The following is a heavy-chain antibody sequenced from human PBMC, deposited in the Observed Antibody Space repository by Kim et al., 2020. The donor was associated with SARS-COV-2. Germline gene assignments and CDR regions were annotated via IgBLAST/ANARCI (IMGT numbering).Heavy chain of an antibody. V-gene: IGHV4-39*01. CDR1: GGPISSSSDY. Sequence: SETLSLTCTVSGGPISSSSDYWGWIRQPPGKGLDYIGSIYYSGSTYYNPSLKSRVTISVDTSKNQFSLKLSSVTAADRAVYYCARHVVSSGSSFDYWGQGTLVTVSS. D-gene: IGHD3-3*01. CDR2: IYYSGST. CDR3: ARHVVSSGSSFDY. J-gene: IGHJ4*02.